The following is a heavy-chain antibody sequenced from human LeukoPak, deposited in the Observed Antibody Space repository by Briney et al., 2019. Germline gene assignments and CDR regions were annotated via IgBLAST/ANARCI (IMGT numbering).Heavy chain of an antibody. CDR1: RFTFSSSS. J-gene: IGHJ6*03. CDR3: ARPGTGQPIYYYYYMDV. CDR2: IGGSGTDI. Sequence: GGSLRLSCEASRFTFSSSSMNWVRQAPGKGLEWVSSIGGSGTDIYYADSVKGRFTASRDNAKNSLYLQMNSLRAEDTAVYYCARPGTGQPIYYYYYMDVWGKGTTVTVSS. V-gene: IGHV3-21*01. D-gene: IGHD3/OR15-3a*01.